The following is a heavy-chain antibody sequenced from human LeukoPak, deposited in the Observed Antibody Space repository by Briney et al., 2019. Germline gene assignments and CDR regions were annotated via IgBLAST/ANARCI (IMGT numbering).Heavy chain of an antibody. CDR1: GSTFSIYA. CDR2: ISGSGGRT. Sequence: GGSLRLSCAVSGSTFSIYAMSWVRQAPGKGLEWVSAISGSGGRTYYADSVKGRFTISRDNSKNTLYLQMNSLRAEDTAVYYCAKDTPDDITVAAPYFDYWGQGTLVTVSS. J-gene: IGHJ4*02. V-gene: IGHV3-23*01. D-gene: IGHD6-19*01. CDR3: AKDTPDDITVAAPYFDY.